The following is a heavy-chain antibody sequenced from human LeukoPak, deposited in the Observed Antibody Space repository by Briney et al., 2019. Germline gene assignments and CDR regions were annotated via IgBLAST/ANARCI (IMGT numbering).Heavy chain of an antibody. V-gene: IGHV3-23*01. D-gene: IGHD3-22*01. Sequence: GGSLRLSCAASGFIFSSYGMSWVRQAPGKGLEWVSTISGSVFSTYYADSLKGRFTISRDNSKNTLYLQMNSLRAEDTAVYYCAKGEVSSGYYYYFDSWGQGTRVTVSS. CDR3: AKGEVSSGYYYYFDS. CDR1: GFIFSSYG. CDR2: ISGSVFST. J-gene: IGHJ4*02.